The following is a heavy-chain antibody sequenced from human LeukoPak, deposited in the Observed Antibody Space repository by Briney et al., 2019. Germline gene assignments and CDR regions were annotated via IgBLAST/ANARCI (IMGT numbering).Heavy chain of an antibody. D-gene: IGHD3-22*01. CDR1: GGSFSGYY. Sequence: KPSETLSLTCAVYGGSFSGYYWSWIRQPPGKGLEWIGGINHSGSTNYNPSLKSRVTISVDTSKNQFSLKLSSVTAADTAVYYCARYGDSSGRWAFDIWGQGTMVTVSS. V-gene: IGHV4-34*01. CDR3: ARYGDSSGRWAFDI. CDR2: INHSGST. J-gene: IGHJ3*02.